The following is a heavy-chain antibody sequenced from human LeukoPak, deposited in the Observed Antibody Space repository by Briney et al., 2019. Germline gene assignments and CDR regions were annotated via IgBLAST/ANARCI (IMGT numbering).Heavy chain of an antibody. CDR3: ARPTLPDNSTSGWFDP. Sequence: PSETLSLTCAVYGGSFSGYYWSWIRQPPGKGLEWIGEINHSGSNNYNPSLKSRVTISLDTYKIQFPLKLSSVTAADTAVYYCARPTLPDNSTSGWFDPRLQGTLVTVPS. J-gene: IGHJ5*02. D-gene: IGHD2-2*01. CDR2: INHSGSN. V-gene: IGHV4-34*01. CDR1: GGSFSGYY.